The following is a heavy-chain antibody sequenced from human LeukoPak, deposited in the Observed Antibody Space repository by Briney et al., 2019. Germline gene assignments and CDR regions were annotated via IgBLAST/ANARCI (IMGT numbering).Heavy chain of an antibody. Sequence: SETLSLTCTVSGGSISSYYWSWIRQPPGKGLEWIGYIYYSGSTNYNPSLKSRVTISVDTSKNQFPLKLSSVTAADTAVYYCARSPRGRPFDYWGQGTLVTVSS. CDR2: IYYSGST. D-gene: IGHD1-1*01. V-gene: IGHV4-59*01. J-gene: IGHJ4*02. CDR3: ARSPRGRPFDY. CDR1: GGSISSYY.